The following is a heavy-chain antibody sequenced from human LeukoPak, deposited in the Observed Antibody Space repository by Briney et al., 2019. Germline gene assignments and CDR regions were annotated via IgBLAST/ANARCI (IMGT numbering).Heavy chain of an antibody. D-gene: IGHD5-12*01. Sequence: SQTLSLTCAVSGGSTSSGGYSWSWIRQPPGKGLEWIGYISHSGSTYYNPSLKSRVTISVDRSKNQFSLKLSSVTAADTAMYYCARGGYSGYDPIDYWGQGTLVTVSS. CDR1: GGSTSSGGYS. CDR2: ISHSGST. CDR3: ARGGYSGYDPIDY. J-gene: IGHJ4*02. V-gene: IGHV4-30-2*01.